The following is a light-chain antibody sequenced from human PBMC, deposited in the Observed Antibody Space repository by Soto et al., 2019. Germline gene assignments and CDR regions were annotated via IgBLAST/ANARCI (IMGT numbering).Light chain of an antibody. V-gene: IGLV1-40*01. CDR1: SSNIGGGSD. CDR2: GNN. J-gene: IGLJ1*01. Sequence: QSVLTQPPSVSGAPGQRVIISCTGSSSNIGGGSDVHWYQQLPGTAPKLLIYGNNNRPSGVPDRFSGSKSGTSASLAITGLQAEDEADYYCQSYDSSLSGYVFGTGTKLTV. CDR3: QSYDSSLSGYV.